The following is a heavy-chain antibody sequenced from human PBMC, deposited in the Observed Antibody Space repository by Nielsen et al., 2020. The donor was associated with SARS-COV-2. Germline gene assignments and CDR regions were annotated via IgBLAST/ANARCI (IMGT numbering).Heavy chain of an antibody. Sequence: TLSLTCTVSGGSISSYYWSWIRQPPGKGLEWIGEINHSGSTNYNPSLKSRVTISVDTSKSQFSLKLSSVTAADTAVYYCARGLVVVPAAMYGTWFDPWGQGTLVTVSS. J-gene: IGHJ5*02. CDR1: GGSISSYY. CDR2: INHSGST. CDR3: ARGLVVVPAAMYGTWFDP. D-gene: IGHD2-2*01. V-gene: IGHV4-34*01.